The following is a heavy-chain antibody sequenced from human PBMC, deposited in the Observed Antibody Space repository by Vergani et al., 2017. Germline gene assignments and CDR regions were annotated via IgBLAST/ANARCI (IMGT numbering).Heavy chain of an antibody. Sequence: QVQLVESGGGVVQPGRSLRLSCAASGFTFSSYAMHWVRQAPGKGLEWVAVISYDGSNKYYADSVKGRFTISRDNSKNTLYLQMNSLRAEATAVYYCARAYRWLQLYYFDYWGQGTLVTVSS. V-gene: IGHV3-30-3*01. D-gene: IGHD5-24*01. CDR2: ISYDGSNK. CDR3: ARAYRWLQLYYFDY. CDR1: GFTFSSYA. J-gene: IGHJ4*02.